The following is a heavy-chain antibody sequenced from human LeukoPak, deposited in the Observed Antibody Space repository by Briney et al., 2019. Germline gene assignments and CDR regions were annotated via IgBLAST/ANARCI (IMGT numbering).Heavy chain of an antibody. D-gene: IGHD2-21*02. J-gene: IGHJ4*02. Sequence: SETLSLTCAVYGGSFSGYYWSWIRRPPGKGLEWIGEINHSGSTNYNPSLKSRVTISVDTSKNQFSLKLSSVTAADTAVYYCARGRVVTAPPSFDYWGQGTLVTVSS. CDR1: GGSFSGYY. CDR3: ARGRVVTAPPSFDY. V-gene: IGHV4-34*01. CDR2: INHSGST.